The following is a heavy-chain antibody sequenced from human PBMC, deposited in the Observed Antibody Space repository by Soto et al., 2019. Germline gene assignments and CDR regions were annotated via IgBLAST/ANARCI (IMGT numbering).Heavy chain of an antibody. CDR2: IYYSGST. D-gene: IGHD1-26*01. V-gene: IGHV4-61*01. CDR1: GGSVSSGSYY. J-gene: IGHJ6*02. Sequence: PSETLSLTCTVSGGSVSSGSYYWSWIRQPPGKGLEWIGYIYYSGSTNYNPSLKSRVTISVDTSKNQFSLKLSSVTAADTAVYYCARAVGATTIYYYYGMDVWGQGTTVT. CDR3: ARAVGATTIYYYYGMDV.